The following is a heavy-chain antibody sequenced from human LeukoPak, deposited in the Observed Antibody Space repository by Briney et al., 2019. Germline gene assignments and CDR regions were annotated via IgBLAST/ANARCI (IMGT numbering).Heavy chain of an antibody. J-gene: IGHJ5*02. Sequence: GGSLRLSCAASGFTFSSYGMHWVRQAPGKGLEWVAVISYDGSNKYYADSVKGRFTISRDNSKNTLYLQMDSLRAEDTAVYYCAKRGRFAGNWFDPWGQGTLVTVSS. CDR2: ISYDGSNK. V-gene: IGHV3-30*18. CDR3: AKRGRFAGNWFDP. D-gene: IGHD3-10*01. CDR1: GFTFSSYG.